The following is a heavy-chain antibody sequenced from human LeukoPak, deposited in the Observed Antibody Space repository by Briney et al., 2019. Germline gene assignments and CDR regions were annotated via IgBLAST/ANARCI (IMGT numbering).Heavy chain of an antibody. CDR2: INHSGST. CDR3: ARERREQLLPPYTRSVTYFDY. Sequence: SETLSLTCAVYGGSFSGYYWSRIRQPPGKGLEWIGEINHSGSTNYNPSLKSRVTISIDTSKNQFSLKLSSVTAADTAVYCCARERREQLLPPYTRSVTYFDYWGQGTLVTVSS. J-gene: IGHJ4*02. V-gene: IGHV4-34*01. CDR1: GGSFSGYY. D-gene: IGHD2-2*01.